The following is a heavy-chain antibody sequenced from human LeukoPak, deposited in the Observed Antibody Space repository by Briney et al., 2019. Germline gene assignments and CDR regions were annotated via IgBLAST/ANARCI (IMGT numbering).Heavy chain of an antibody. J-gene: IGHJ4*02. CDR1: GGSISSYY. CDR2: IYYSGST. V-gene: IGHV4-59*01. CDR3: ARDQLYSGSYVGG. Sequence: SETLSLTCTVSGGSISSYYWSWIRQPPGKGLEWIGYIYYSGSTNYNPSLKSRVTISVDTSKNQFSLKLSSVTAADTAVYYCARDQLYSGSYVGGWGQGTLVTVSS. D-gene: IGHD1-26*01.